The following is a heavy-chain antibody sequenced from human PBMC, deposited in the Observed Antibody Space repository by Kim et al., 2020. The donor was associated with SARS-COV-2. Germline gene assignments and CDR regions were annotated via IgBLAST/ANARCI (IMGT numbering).Heavy chain of an antibody. CDR3: AREVGGLGYCSGGSCFDAFDI. D-gene: IGHD2-15*01. J-gene: IGHJ3*02. CDR2: IIPIFGTA. Sequence: SVKVSCKASGGTFSSYAISWVRQAPGQGLEWMGGIIPIFGTANYAQKFQGRVTITADESTSTAYMELSSLRSEDTAVYYCAREVGGLGYCSGGSCFDAFDIWGQGTMVTVSS. CDR1: GGTFSSYA. V-gene: IGHV1-69*13.